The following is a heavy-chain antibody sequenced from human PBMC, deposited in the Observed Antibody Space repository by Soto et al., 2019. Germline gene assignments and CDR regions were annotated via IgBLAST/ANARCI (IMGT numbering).Heavy chain of an antibody. V-gene: IGHV3-15*01. CDR3: TTDQAKIAGAGGH. D-gene: IGHD6-13*01. CDR1: GFTFSNAW. CDR2: IKSKTDGGTT. Sequence: EVQLVESGGGLVKPGGSLRLSCAASGFTFSNAWMSWVRQAPGKGLEWVGRIKSKTDGGTTDYAAPVKGRFTISRDDSNNTLYLQMNSLKTGDAAVYYCTTDQAKIAGAGGHWSQGTLVTVSS. J-gene: IGHJ4*02.